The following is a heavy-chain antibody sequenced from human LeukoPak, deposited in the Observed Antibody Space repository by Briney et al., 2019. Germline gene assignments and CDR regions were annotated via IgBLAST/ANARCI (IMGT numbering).Heavy chain of an antibody. J-gene: IGHJ4*02. Sequence: AGGSLRLSCAASGFTFSGYWMHWVRQAPGKGLVWVSRINSDGSSTIHADSVKGRFTISRDNSKNTLYLEVNSLRAEDTAVYYCARDYCSGVSCVDFWGQGALVTVSS. D-gene: IGHD2-15*01. V-gene: IGHV3-74*01. CDR3: ARDYCSGVSCVDF. CDR2: INSDGSST. CDR1: GFTFSGYW.